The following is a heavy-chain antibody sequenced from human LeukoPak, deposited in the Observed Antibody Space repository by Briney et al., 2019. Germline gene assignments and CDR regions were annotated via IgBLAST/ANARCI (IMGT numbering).Heavy chain of an antibody. D-gene: IGHD3-3*01. CDR1: GFTFSSYS. J-gene: IGHJ4*02. CDR3: ARDGLRFLEWLLLDY. Sequence: GGSLRLSCAASGFTFSSYSMNWVRQAPGKGLEWVSYISSSSSTIYSADSVKGRFTISRDNAKNSLYLQMNSLRDEDTAVYYCARDGLRFLEWLLLDYWGQGTLVTVSS. V-gene: IGHV3-48*02. CDR2: ISSSSSTI.